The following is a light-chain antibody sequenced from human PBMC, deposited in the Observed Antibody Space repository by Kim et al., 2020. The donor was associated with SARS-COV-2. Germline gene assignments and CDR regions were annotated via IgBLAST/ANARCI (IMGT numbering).Light chain of an antibody. CDR2: AAS. J-gene: IGKJ1*01. CDR3: QKDDSAPWT. CDR1: QHISNY. V-gene: IGKV1-27*01. Sequence: AAVGDRVTITCRASQHISNYVAWYQQKPGKPPKLLIYAASTLQSGVPSRFSGSGSGTDFTLTISSLQPEDVATYYSQKDDSAPWTFGQGTKVDIK.